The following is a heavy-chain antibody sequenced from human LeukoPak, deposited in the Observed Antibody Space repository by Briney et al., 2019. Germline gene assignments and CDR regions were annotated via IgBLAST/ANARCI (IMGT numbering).Heavy chain of an antibody. CDR3: AREPLGYCSSTSCYYFDY. V-gene: IGHV4-34*01. CDR1: GGSFSGYY. Sequence: KPSETLSLTCAVYGGSFSGYYWSWIRQPPGKGLEWIGEINHSGSTNYNPSLKSRVTISVDTSKNQFSLKLSSVTAADTAVYYCAREPLGYCSSTSCYYFDYWGQGTLVTVSS. CDR2: INHSGST. J-gene: IGHJ4*02. D-gene: IGHD2-2*01.